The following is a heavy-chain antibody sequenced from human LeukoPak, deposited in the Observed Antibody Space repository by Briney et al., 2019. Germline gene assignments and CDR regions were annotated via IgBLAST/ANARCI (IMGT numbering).Heavy chain of an antibody. D-gene: IGHD4-11*01. CDR2: IGGST. CDR3: ARINYRPIIKFFDF. V-gene: IGHV1-46*01. Sequence: ASVKVSCKASGYTFSNYYIHWVRQAPGQGLEWMGIIGGSTNYAQKFQGRVTMTRDTSTSTVYMELSSLRSDDTAVYYCARINYRPIIKFFDFWGQGTLVTVSS. J-gene: IGHJ4*02. CDR1: GYTFSNYY.